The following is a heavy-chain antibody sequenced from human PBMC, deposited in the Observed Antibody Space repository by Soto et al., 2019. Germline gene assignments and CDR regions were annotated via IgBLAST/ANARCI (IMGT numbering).Heavy chain of an antibody. CDR3: ARDRRDGYKHYFDY. Sequence: QVQLQESGPGLVKPSETLSLMCTVSGGSISSYYWSWIRQPPGKGLEWIGYIYYSGSTNYNPSLKTRVTISVDTSKNHFSLKLSSVTAADTAVYYCARDRRDGYKHYFDYWGQGTLVTVSS. CDR1: GGSISSYY. CDR2: IYYSGST. V-gene: IGHV4-59*01. J-gene: IGHJ4*02. D-gene: IGHD5-12*01.